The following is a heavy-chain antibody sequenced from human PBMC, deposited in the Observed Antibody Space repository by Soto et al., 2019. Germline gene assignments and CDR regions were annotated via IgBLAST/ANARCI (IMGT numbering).Heavy chain of an antibody. Sequence: PSETLSLTCTVSGGSVSSTAYYWSWIRQPPGQGLEYIGEIFHDGTANYYPSFERRVAISVDTSKNQFSLKLTSVTAADTAIYFCARLVYDTRLNYMYFDFWGQGALVTVSS. CDR1: GGSVSSTAYY. D-gene: IGHD3-10*01. V-gene: IGHV4-61*08. CDR2: IFHDGTA. J-gene: IGHJ4*02. CDR3: ARLVYDTRLNYMYFDF.